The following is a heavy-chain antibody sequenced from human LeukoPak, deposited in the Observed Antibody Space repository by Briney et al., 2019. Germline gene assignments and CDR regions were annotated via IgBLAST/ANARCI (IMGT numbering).Heavy chain of an antibody. CDR2: ISGSGGST. V-gene: IGHV3-23*01. CDR1: GFTFSSYG. CDR3: AKGLGGQTNYYYYYYMDV. J-gene: IGHJ6*03. Sequence: GGSLRLSCAASGFTFSSYGMSWVRQAPGKGLEWVSAISGSGGSTYYADSVKGRFTISRDNSKNTLYLRMNSLRAEDTAVYYCAKGLGGQTNYYYYYYMDVWGKGTTVTISS. D-gene: IGHD3-16*01.